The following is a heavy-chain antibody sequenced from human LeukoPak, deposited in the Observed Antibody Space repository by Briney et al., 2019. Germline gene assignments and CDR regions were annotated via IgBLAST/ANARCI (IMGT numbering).Heavy chain of an antibody. CDR2: ISAYNGNT. CDR1: GYTFTSYG. D-gene: IGHD1-26*01. CDR3: ARRSVGATPFDY. Sequence: ASVKVSCKASGYTFTSYGISWVQQAPGQGLEWMGWISAYNGNTNYAQKLQGRVTMTTDTSTSTAYMELRSLGSDDTAVYYCARRSVGATPFDYWGQGTLVTVSS. J-gene: IGHJ4*02. V-gene: IGHV1-18*01.